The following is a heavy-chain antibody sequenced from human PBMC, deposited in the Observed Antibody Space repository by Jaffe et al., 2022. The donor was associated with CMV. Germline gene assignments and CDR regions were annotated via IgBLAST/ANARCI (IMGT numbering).Heavy chain of an antibody. CDR3: ARDPWVRYCSGGSCPRAAFDI. V-gene: IGHV3-7*01. Sequence: EVQLVESGGGLVQPGGSLRLSCAASGFTFSSYWMSWVRQAPGKGLEWVANIKQDGSEKYYVDSVKGRFTISRDNAKNSLYLQMNSLRAEDTAVYYCARDPWVRYCSGGSCPRAAFDIWGQGTMVTVSS. CDR2: IKQDGSEK. D-gene: IGHD2-15*01. CDR1: GFTFSSYW. J-gene: IGHJ3*02.